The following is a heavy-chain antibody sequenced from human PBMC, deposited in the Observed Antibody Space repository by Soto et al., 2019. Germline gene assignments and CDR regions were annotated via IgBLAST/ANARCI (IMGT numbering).Heavy chain of an antibody. CDR1: GGSFSGYY. V-gene: IGHV4-34*01. D-gene: IGHD6-13*01. CDR3: GRGGSWGSDY. J-gene: IGHJ4*02. CDR2: INHSGST. Sequence: SETLSLTCAVYGGSFSGYYWSWIRQPPGKGLEWIGEINHSGSTNYNPSLKSRVTISVDTSKNQFSLKLSSVTAADTAVYYCGRGGSWGSDYWGPGTLVTVSS.